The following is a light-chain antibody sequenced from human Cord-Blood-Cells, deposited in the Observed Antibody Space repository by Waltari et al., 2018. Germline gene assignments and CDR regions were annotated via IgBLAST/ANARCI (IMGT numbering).Light chain of an antibody. J-gene: IGLJ1*01. Sequence: QSVLTQPPSVSAAPGQKVTIPCSGSSPNIWHNSVSCYQQLPGTAPKLLIYDNNKRPSGIPDRFSGSKSGTSATLGITGLQTGDEADYYCGTWDSSLSAYVFGTGTKVTVL. V-gene: IGLV1-51*01. CDR3: GTWDSSLSAYV. CDR2: DNN. CDR1: SPNIWHNS.